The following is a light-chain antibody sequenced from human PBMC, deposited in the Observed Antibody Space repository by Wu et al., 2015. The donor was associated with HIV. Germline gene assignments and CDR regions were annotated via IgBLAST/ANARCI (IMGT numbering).Light chain of an antibody. CDR2: GAS. CDR3: QQYGTSPPLT. Sequence: EIVLTQSPGTVSLSPGERATLSCRASQSVDSSYLAWYQQKPGQAPRLLMFGASSRATGIPDRFSGSGSGTEFTLTISRLEPEDFAVYCCQQYGTSPPLTFGGGTKVQIK. V-gene: IGKV3-20*01. CDR1: QSVDSSY. J-gene: IGKJ4*01.